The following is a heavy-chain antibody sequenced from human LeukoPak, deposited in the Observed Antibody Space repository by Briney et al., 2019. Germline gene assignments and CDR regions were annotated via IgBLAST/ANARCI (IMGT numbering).Heavy chain of an antibody. CDR1: GYSISSGYY. V-gene: IGHV4-38-2*01. CDR3: ARHNRPATDDFWSGYYSRILSPFDY. CDR2: IYHSGST. D-gene: IGHD3-3*01. Sequence: SETLSLTCAVSGYSISSGYYWGWIRQPPGKGLEWIGSIYHSGSTYYNPSPKSRVTISVDTSKNQFSLKLSSVTAADTAVYYCARHNRPATDDFWSGYYSRILSPFDYWGQGTLVTVSS. J-gene: IGHJ4*02.